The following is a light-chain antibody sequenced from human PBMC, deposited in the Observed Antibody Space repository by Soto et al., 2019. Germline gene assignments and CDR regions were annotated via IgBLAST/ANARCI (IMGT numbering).Light chain of an antibody. CDR2: GAS. CDR3: EQYNNWPHA. V-gene: IGKV3-15*01. J-gene: IGKJ4*01. Sequence: EIVLTQSPGTLSLSPGERATLSCRASQSVSSSSITWYQQKPGQAPRLLIYGASTRATAIPARFSGSGSGTEFTLTISSLQSEDFAVYYCEQYNNWPHAFGGGTK. CDR1: QSVSSS.